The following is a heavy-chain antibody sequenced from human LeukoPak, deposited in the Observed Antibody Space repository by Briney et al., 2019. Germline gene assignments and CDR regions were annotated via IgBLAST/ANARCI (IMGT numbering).Heavy chain of an antibody. Sequence: PGGSLRLSCAASGFTFSSYAMGWVRQAPGEGLEWVSSISGSGGSTYYADSVKGRFTISRDNSKNTLYLQMNSLRAEDTAVYYCAKVLASDYGDSPYFDYWGQGTLVTVSS. J-gene: IGHJ4*02. V-gene: IGHV3-23*01. CDR2: ISGSGGST. D-gene: IGHD4-17*01. CDR1: GFTFSSYA. CDR3: AKVLASDYGDSPYFDY.